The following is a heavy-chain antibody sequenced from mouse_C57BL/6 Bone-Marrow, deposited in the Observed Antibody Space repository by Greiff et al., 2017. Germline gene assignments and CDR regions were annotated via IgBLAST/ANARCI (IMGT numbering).Heavy chain of an antibody. J-gene: IGHJ4*01. CDR2: ISSGGSYT. CDR1: GFTFSSYG. D-gene: IGHD1-1*01. Sequence: EVQRVESGGDLVKPGGSLKLSCAASGFTFSSYGMSWVRQTPDKRLEWVATISSGGSYTYYPDSVKGRFTISRDNAKNTLYLQMSSLKSEDTAMYYCAGGSSYDAMDYWGQGTSVTVSS. V-gene: IGHV5-6*01. CDR3: AGGSSYDAMDY.